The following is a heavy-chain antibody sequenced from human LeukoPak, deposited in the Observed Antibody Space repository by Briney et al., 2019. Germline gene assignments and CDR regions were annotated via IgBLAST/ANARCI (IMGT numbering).Heavy chain of an antibody. D-gene: IGHD7-27*01. CDR1: GFTFSSYW. J-gene: IGHJ2*01. V-gene: IGHV3-74*01. Sequence: PGGSLRLSCAASGFTFSSYWMYWVRQAPGKGLVWVSRISNDGSSTNYADSVKGRFTISKDNAKNTLYLQMNRLRVEDTALSYCSLHWGSGWYFDLWGRGTLVTVSS. CDR3: SLHWGSGWYFDL. CDR2: ISNDGSST.